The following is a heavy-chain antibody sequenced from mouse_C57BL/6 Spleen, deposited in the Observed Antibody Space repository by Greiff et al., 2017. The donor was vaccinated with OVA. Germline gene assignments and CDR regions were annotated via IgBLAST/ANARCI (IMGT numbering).Heavy chain of an antibody. CDR3: AKKAQGYGSDAMDY. V-gene: IGHV2-5*01. Sequence: QVQLQQSGPGLVQPSQSLSITCTVSGFSLTSYGVHWVRQSPGKGLEWLGEIWRGGSTDYNAAFMSRLSITKDNSKSQVFFKMNSLQADDTAIYYCAKKAQGYGSDAMDYWGQGTSVTVSS. CDR1: GFSLTSYG. CDR2: IWRGGST. J-gene: IGHJ4*01. D-gene: IGHD1-1*01.